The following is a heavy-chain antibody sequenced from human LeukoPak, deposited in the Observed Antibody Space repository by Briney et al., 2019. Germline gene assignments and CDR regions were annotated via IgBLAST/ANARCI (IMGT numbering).Heavy chain of an antibody. Sequence: QPGGSLRLSCAASGFTFSSYAMSWVRQAPGKGLEWVSAISGSGGSTYYADSVKGRFTISRDNSKNTLYLQTNSLRAEDTAVYYCAKDNSWYYDFWSGQSSFDYWGQGTLVTVSS. D-gene: IGHD3-3*01. CDR3: AKDNSWYYDFWSGQSSFDY. V-gene: IGHV3-23*01. CDR2: ISGSGGST. CDR1: GFTFSSYA. J-gene: IGHJ4*02.